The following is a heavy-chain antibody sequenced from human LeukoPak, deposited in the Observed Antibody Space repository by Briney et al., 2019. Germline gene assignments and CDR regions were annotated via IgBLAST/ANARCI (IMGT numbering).Heavy chain of an antibody. V-gene: IGHV5-10-1*01. J-gene: IGHJ6*04. Sequence: GESLKISCKGSGYSFTSYWISWVRQMPGKGLEWMGRIDPSDSYTNYSPSFQGHVTISADKSISTAYLQWSSLKASDTAVYYCARLIESTSGYYYYGMDVWGKGTTVTVSS. CDR2: IDPSDSYT. CDR3: ARLIESTSGYYYYGMDV. CDR1: GYSFTSYW. D-gene: IGHD3-16*02.